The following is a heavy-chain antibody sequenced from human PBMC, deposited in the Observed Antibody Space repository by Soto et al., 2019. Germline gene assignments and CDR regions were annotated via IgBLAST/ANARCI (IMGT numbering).Heavy chain of an antibody. CDR1: GFTFSSYS. CDR2: IFTSGTTI. D-gene: IGHD3-9*01. Sequence: GGSLRLSCVASGFTFSSYSMVWVRQAPGKGLEWVSYIFTSGTTIYYADSVKGRFTVSRDNAQNSLFLLMNSLTAEDTAVYYCARDKDWAFDYWGQGTLVTVSS. CDR3: ARDKDWAFDY. J-gene: IGHJ4*02. V-gene: IGHV3-48*03.